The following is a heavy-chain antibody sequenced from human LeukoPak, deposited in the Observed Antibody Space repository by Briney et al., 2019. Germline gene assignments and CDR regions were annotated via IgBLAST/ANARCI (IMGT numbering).Heavy chain of an antibody. CDR3: AYGYSGYDYCFDY. D-gene: IGHD5-12*01. V-gene: IGHV3-30*02. CDR2: IRYDGCNK. CDR1: GFTFSSYG. Sequence: PGGSLRLSSAASGFTFSSYGMHWVRQAQGKLLEWEAFIRYDGCNKYYADSVKGRFTISRANSKNTLYLQMNSLRAEDTAVYYCAYGYSGYDYCFDYWGQGTLVTVSS. J-gene: IGHJ4*02.